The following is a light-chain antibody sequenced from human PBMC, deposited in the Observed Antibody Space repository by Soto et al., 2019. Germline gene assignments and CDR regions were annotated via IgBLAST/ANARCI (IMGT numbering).Light chain of an antibody. Sequence: IQITQSPSTLSASVGDRVAITCRASQSISSWLAWYQHKPGKAPKLLIYDASNLDSGVPSRFSGSGSGTKFTLTIASLQPDDFATYYCQQYETFSGTFGPGTKVDI. CDR3: QQYETFSGT. CDR2: DAS. J-gene: IGKJ1*01. V-gene: IGKV1-5*01. CDR1: QSISSW.